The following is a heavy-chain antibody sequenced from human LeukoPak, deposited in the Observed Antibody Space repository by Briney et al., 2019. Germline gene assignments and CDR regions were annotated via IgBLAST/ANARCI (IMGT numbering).Heavy chain of an antibody. Sequence: SETLSLTCTVSGGSISSSSYYWGWIRQPPGKGLEWIGSIYYSGSTYYNPSLKSRVTISVDTSKNQFSLKLSSVTAADTAVYYCARVYYDSSGYPFDYWGQGTLVTVSS. V-gene: IGHV4-39*07. CDR2: IYYSGST. CDR3: ARVYYDSSGYPFDY. CDR1: GGSISSSSYY. J-gene: IGHJ4*02. D-gene: IGHD3-22*01.